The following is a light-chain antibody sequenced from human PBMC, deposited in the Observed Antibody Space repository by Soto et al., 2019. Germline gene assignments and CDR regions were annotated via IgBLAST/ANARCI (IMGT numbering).Light chain of an antibody. J-gene: IGLJ2*01. V-gene: IGLV1-44*01. Sequence: QSVLTQPPSASGTPGQRVTISCSGSSSNIGSNTVNWYQQLPGTAPKLLIYTDSRRPSGVLDRFSGSKSGTSASLAISGLQSEDEADYYCAAWDDSLNGPVFGGGTKLTVL. CDR2: TDS. CDR1: SSNIGSNT. CDR3: AAWDDSLNGPV.